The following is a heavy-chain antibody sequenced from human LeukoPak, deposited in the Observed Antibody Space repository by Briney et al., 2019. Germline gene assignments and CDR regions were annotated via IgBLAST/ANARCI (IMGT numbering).Heavy chain of an antibody. Sequence: GGSLRLSCAASGFTFDDYAMHWVRQAPGKGLEWVSGISWNSGSIGYADSVKGRFTISRDNAKNSLYLQMNSLRAEDTALYYCAKDRTRIPVCWFDPWGQGTLVTVSS. J-gene: IGHJ5*02. V-gene: IGHV3-9*01. CDR3: AKDRTRIPVCWFDP. CDR2: ISWNSGSI. CDR1: GFTFDDYA.